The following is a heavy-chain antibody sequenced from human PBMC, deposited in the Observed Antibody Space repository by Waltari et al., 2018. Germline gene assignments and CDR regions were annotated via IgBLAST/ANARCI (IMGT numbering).Heavy chain of an antibody. D-gene: IGHD2-15*01. V-gene: IGHV4-4*07. CDR2: IYTSRST. CDR3: ARGVVVAATGYYFDY. Sequence: QVQLQESGPGLVKPSETLSLTCTVSGGSISSNYWSWIRQPAGKGRGWVGRIYTSRSTHHNPSLKRRVTMSVDTSKNQFSLKLSSVTAADSAVYYCARGVVVAATGYYFDYWGQGTLVIVSS. CDR1: GGSISSNY. J-gene: IGHJ4*02.